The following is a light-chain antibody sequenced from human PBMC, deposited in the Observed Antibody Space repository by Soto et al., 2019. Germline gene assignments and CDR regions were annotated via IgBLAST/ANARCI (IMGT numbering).Light chain of an antibody. J-gene: IGKJ5*01. Sequence: EVVLTQSPVTLSLSPGERATLSCRASQSFRGLLAWYQQKPGQAPRLLIYDAYNRATGIPPRFSGSGSGTDFTLTISSLDPEDSAAYYCQQRHMWPITFGQGTRLEIK. CDR2: DAY. CDR3: QQRHMWPIT. V-gene: IGKV3-11*01. CDR1: QSFRGL.